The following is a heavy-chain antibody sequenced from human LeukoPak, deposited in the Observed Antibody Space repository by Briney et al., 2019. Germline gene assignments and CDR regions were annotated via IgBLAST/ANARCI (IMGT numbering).Heavy chain of an antibody. CDR1: GYTFTSYY. V-gene: IGHV1-46*01. J-gene: IGHJ4*02. D-gene: IGHD3-10*01. CDR2: INPSGGST. CDR3: ARESPKITMVRGVIKD. Sequence: GASVKVSCKASGYTFTSYYMHWVRQAPGQGLEWMGIINPSGGSTSYAQKFQGRVTMTRDTSTSTVYMELSSLRSEDTAVYYCARESPKITMVRGVIKDWGQGTLVTVSS.